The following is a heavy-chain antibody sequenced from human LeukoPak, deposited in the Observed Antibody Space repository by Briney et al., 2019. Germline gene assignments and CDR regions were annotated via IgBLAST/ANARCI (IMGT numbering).Heavy chain of an antibody. CDR2: IWYDGSNK. D-gene: IGHD3-22*01. CDR3: AREGSSGRTSDY. CDR1: GFTFSSYG. Sequence: GGSLRLSCAASGFTFSSYGMHWVRQAPGKGPEWVAVIWYDGSNKYYADSVKGRFTISRDNSKNTLYLQMNSLRAEDTAVYYCAREGSSGRTSDYWGQGTLVTVSS. J-gene: IGHJ4*02. V-gene: IGHV3-33*01.